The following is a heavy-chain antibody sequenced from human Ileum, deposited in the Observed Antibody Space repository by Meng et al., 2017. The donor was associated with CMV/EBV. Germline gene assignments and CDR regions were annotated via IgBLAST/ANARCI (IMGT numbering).Heavy chain of an antibody. CDR2: ISTSGSAI. Sequence: GESLQISCATSGFTFTTYEIIWVRQAPGKGLGWVAYISTSGSAIHYVDSVMGRFTISRDNAKSTQYLQMNSLRAEDTAIYYCARRLPYYGMDVWGQGTTVTVSS. CDR1: GFTFTTYE. V-gene: IGHV3-48*03. J-gene: IGHJ6*02. CDR3: ARRLPYYGMDV.